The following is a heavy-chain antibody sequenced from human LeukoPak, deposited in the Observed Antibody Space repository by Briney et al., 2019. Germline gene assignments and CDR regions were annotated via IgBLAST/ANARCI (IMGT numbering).Heavy chain of an antibody. D-gene: IGHD1-1*01. CDR3: AKEWTTITNFDH. J-gene: IGHJ4*02. CDR2: ISSGGTNK. V-gene: IGHV3-30*18. CDR1: GFSFRTYG. Sequence: GGSLRLSCAASGFSFRTYGMHWVRQAPGKGLEWVAVISSGGTNKYYGDSVKGRFTVSRDDSKNTLSLQMNSLRAEDTAVYYCAKEWTTITNFDHWGQGTLVTVSS.